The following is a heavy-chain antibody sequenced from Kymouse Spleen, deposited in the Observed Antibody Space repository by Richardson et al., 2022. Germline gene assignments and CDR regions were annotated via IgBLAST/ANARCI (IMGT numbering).Heavy chain of an antibody. CDR1: GYSFTSYW. J-gene: IGHJ4*02. CDR3: ARRIAVAGTRGYYFDY. V-gene: IGHV5-51*01. CDR2: IYPGDSDT. D-gene: IGHD6-19*01. Sequence: EVQLVQSGAEVKKPGESLKISCKGSGYSFTSYWIGWVRQMPGKGLEWMGIIYPGDSDTRYSPSFQGQVTISADKSISTAYLQWSSLKASDTAMYYCARRIAVAGTRGYYFDYWGQGTLVTVSS.